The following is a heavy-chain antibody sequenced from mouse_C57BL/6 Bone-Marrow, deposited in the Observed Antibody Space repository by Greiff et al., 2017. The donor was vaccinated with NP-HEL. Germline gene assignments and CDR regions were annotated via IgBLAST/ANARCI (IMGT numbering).Heavy chain of an antibody. V-gene: IGHV1-82*01. CDR3: ARSRLRRYFDV. CDR2: IYPGDGDT. Sequence: QVQLKQSGPELVKPGASVKISCKASGYAFSSSWMNWVKQRPGKGLEWIGRIYPGDGDTNYNGKFKGKATLTADKSSSTAYMQLSSLTSEDSAVYFCARSRLRRYFDVGGTGTTVTVSS. D-gene: IGHD2-2*01. CDR1: GYAFSSSW. J-gene: IGHJ1*03.